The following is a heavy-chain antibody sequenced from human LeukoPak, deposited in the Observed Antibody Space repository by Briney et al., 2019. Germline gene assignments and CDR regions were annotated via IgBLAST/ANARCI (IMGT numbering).Heavy chain of an antibody. Sequence: GGSLRLSCAASGFTFRSYWMSWVRQAPGKGLEWVANIKQDGSEKYYVDSVKGGFTISRDNAKNSLYLQMNSLRAEDTAVYYCASAAYSSGWSPIDYWGQGTLVTVSS. J-gene: IGHJ4*02. CDR3: ASAAYSSGWSPIDY. CDR2: IKQDGSEK. D-gene: IGHD6-19*01. V-gene: IGHV3-7*01. CDR1: GFTFRSYW.